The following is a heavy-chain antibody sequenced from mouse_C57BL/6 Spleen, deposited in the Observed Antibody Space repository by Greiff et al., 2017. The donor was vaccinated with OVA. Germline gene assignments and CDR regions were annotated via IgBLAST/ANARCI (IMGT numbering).Heavy chain of an antibody. CDR1: GFTFSNYW. CDR3: TGGWLRRGGYYFDY. Sequence: EVKVEESGGGLVQPGGSMKLSCVASGFTFSNYWMNWVRQSPEKGLEWVAQIRLKSDNYATHYAESVKGRFTISRDDSKSSVYLQMNNLRAEDTGIYYCTGGWLRRGGYYFDYWGQGTTLTVSS. V-gene: IGHV6-3*01. J-gene: IGHJ2*01. D-gene: IGHD2-2*01. CDR2: IRLKSDNYAT.